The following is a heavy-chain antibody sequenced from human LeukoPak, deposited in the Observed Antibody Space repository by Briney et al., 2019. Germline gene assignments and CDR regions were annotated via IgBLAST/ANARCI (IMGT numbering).Heavy chain of an antibody. CDR3: ARGVQATADPSSDY. Sequence: ASVKVSCKASGYTFTSYDINWVRQATGQGLEWMGWMNPNSGNTGYAQKFQGRVTMTRNTSISTAYMELSSLSSEDTAVYYCARGVQATADPSSDYWGQGTLVTVSS. J-gene: IGHJ4*02. CDR1: GYTFTSYD. CDR2: MNPNSGNT. V-gene: IGHV1-8*01. D-gene: IGHD2-21*02.